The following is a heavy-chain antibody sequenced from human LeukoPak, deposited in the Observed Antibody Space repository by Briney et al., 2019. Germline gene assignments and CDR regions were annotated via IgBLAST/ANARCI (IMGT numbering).Heavy chain of an antibody. CDR2: IQSDGGNK. CDR1: GFTFRSYG. CDR3: AKDKSMVRELDY. Sequence: GGSLRLSCTASGFTFRSYGMHWVRQAPGKGLEWLAFIQSDGGNKYYADSVKGRFTISRDNSKNTLFLRMNSLRGEDTAVYYCAKDKSMVRELDYWGQGTLVTVSS. J-gene: IGHJ4*02. V-gene: IGHV3-30*02. D-gene: IGHD3-10*01.